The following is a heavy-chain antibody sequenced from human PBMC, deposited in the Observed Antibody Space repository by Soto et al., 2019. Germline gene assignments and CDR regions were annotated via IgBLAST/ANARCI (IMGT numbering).Heavy chain of an antibody. J-gene: IGHJ2*01. CDR3: AREGGGATTYYWYFDL. Sequence: QVQLVQSGAEVKKPGSSVNVSCKASGGTFSSYAISWVRQAPGQGLEWMGGIIPIFGTANYAQKFQGRVTRTADESTSTAYMELSSLRSEDTAVYYCAREGGGATTYYWYFDLWGRGTLVTVSS. CDR1: GGTFSSYA. CDR2: IIPIFGTA. D-gene: IGHD1-26*01. V-gene: IGHV1-69*01.